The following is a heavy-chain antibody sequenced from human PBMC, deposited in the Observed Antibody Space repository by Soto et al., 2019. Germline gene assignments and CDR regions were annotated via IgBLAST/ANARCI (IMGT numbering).Heavy chain of an antibody. D-gene: IGHD3-10*01. Sequence: SETLSLTCTVSGGSISSGDYYWSWIRQPPGKGLEWIGYIYYSGSTYYNPSLKSRVTISVDTSKNQFSLKLSSVTAADTAVYYCARDLSGDYYYYGMDVWGQGTTVTAP. J-gene: IGHJ6*02. V-gene: IGHV4-30-4*01. CDR2: IYYSGST. CDR3: ARDLSGDYYYYGMDV. CDR1: GGSISSGDYY.